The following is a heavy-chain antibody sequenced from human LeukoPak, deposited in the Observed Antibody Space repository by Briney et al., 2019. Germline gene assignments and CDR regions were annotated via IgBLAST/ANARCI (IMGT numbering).Heavy chain of an antibody. Sequence: GGSLRLSCAASGFSFSDYWKSWVRQAPGKGLEWVANVKPDGSEKYYVDSVKGRFTISRDNARNSLYLQMDSLRAEDTAVYYCANLWEMGYWGQGTLVTVSS. CDR2: VKPDGSEK. CDR1: GFSFSDYW. V-gene: IGHV3-7*01. CDR3: ANLWEMGY. D-gene: IGHD5-24*01. J-gene: IGHJ4*02.